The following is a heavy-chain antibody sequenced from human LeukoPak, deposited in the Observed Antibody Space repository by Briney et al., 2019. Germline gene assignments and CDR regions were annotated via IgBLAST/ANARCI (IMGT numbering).Heavy chain of an antibody. J-gene: IGHJ4*02. D-gene: IGHD3-10*01. Sequence: ESLKISCKGSGYSFTSYWIGWVRQMPGKGLEWMGIIYPGDSDTRYSPSFQGQVTISADKSISTAYLQWSSLKASDTAMYYCAMTGGYYGSGSYYKNYWGQGTLVTVSS. CDR3: AMTGGYYGSGSYYKNY. CDR1: GYSFTSYW. V-gene: IGHV5-51*01. CDR2: IYPGDSDT.